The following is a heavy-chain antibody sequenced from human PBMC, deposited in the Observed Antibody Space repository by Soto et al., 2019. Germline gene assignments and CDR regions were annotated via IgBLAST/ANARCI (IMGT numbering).Heavy chain of an antibody. V-gene: IGHV4-4*02. D-gene: IGHD2-15*01. J-gene: IGHJ5*02. CDR1: SGTISSSNW. Sequence: PSETLSLTCAVSSGTISSSNWWTWVRQPPGKGLEWIGEINQSGSPNYNPSLRSRVTISVDKSKSQFFLKLSSVTAADTAIYYCAVLGKVAAPREIDPRGQRTPVTVSS. CDR3: AVLGKVAAPREIDP. CDR2: INQSGSP.